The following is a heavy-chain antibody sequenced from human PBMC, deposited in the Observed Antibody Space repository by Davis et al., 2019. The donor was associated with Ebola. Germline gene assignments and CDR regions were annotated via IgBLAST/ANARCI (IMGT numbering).Heavy chain of an antibody. D-gene: IGHD2-8*02. Sequence: GESLKTPRKGPGYSFTSYWIGRVRQMPGKGLEWMGIIYPGYSDTRHSPPFQGQVTISADKSISTAYLQWSSLKASDTAMYYCARAYCTGGVCPPHGAIDYWGQGTLVTVSS. V-gene: IGHV5-51*01. CDR2: IYPGYSDT. CDR3: ARAYCTGGVCPPHGAIDY. CDR1: GYSFTSYW. J-gene: IGHJ4*02.